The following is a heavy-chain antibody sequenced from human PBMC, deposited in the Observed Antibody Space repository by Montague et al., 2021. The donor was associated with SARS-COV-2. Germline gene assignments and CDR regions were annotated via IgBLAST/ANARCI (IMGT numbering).Heavy chain of an antibody. J-gene: IGHJ6*02. CDR1: GGSIRSGSYY. CDR2: IYSSGST. CDR3: ARDYGDYSHYYGLDA. V-gene: IGHV4-61*02. D-gene: IGHD4-17*01. Sequence: TLSLTCTVSGGSIRSGSYYWSWIRQPAGKGLEWIGRIYSSGSTNYNPSLKSRVTMSVDTSKNQFSLKVSSVTAADTAVYYCARDYGDYSHYYGLDAWGQGTTVTVSS.